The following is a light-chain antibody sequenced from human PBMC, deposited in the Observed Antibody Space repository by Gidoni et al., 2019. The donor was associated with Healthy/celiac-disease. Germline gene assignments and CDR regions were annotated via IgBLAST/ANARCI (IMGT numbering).Light chain of an antibody. V-gene: IGLV3-25*03. CDR3: QSADSSGTGKV. Sequence: SYELTQPPSVSVSPGQTARITCSGDALPTQYAYWYQQTPGQAPVLVIYKDSERPSGIPERFSGSSSGTTVTLTISGVQAEDEADYYWQSADSSGTGKVFGGGTKLTVL. CDR2: KDS. CDR1: ALPTQY. J-gene: IGLJ2*01.